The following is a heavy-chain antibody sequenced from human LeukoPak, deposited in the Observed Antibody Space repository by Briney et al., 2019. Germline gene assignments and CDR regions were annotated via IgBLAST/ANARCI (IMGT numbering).Heavy chain of an antibody. CDR1: GYSFTSYW. Sequence: GESMKIPCKGSGYSFTSYWIGWVRQMPGKGLEWMGIIYPGDSDTRYSASFQGQVTISADKSISTAYLQWSSLKASDTAMYYCARGGYDSSGYYLDKYYFDYWGQGTLVTVSS. CDR3: ARGGYDSSGYYLDKYYFDY. D-gene: IGHD3-22*01. CDR2: IYPGDSDT. V-gene: IGHV5-51*01. J-gene: IGHJ4*02.